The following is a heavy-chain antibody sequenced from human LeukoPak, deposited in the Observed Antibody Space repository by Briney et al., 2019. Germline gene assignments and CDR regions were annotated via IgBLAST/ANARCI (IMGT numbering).Heavy chain of an antibody. Sequence: SETLSLTCTVSGGSISSYYWSWLRQPPGKGLEWIGYIYYSGSTNYNPSLKSRVTISVDTSKNQFSLKLSSVTAADTAVYYCARHSNSYGLCLGELSSYYFDYWGQGTLVTVSS. D-gene: IGHD3-16*02. CDR2: IYYSGST. V-gene: IGHV4-59*08. CDR1: GGSISSYY. J-gene: IGHJ4*02. CDR3: ARHSNSYGLCLGELSSYYFDY.